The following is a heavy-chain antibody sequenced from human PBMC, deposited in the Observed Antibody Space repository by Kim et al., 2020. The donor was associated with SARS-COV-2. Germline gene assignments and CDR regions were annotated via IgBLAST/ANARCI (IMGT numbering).Heavy chain of an antibody. D-gene: IGHD6-19*01. CDR3: ARDVSRWLGGPEYFQH. CDR2: IIPILGIA. CDR1: GGTFSSYA. V-gene: IGHV1-69*04. Sequence: SVKVSCKASGGTFSSYAISWVRQAPGQGLEWMGRIIPILGIANYAQKFQGRVTITADKSTSTAYMELSSLRSEDTAVYYCARDVSRWLGGPEYFQHWGQGTLVTVSS. J-gene: IGHJ1*01.